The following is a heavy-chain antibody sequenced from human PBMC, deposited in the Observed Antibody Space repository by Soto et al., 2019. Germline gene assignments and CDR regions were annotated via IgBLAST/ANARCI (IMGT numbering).Heavy chain of an antibody. D-gene: IGHD2-15*01. V-gene: IGHV4-34*01. CDR1: GGSFSGYY. Sequence: PSETLSLTCAVYGGSFSGYYWSGIRQRPGKGLEWIGEINHSGSTNYSPSLKSRVTISVDTSKNQFSLKLSSVTAADTAVYYCARVLVHPLFYYYYGMEVWGQGTTVTVSS. CDR3: ARVLVHPLFYYYYGMEV. CDR2: INHSGST. J-gene: IGHJ6*02.